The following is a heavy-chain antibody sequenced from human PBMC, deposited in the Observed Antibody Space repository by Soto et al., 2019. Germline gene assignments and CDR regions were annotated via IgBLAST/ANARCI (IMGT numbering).Heavy chain of an antibody. CDR3: ARFTRSYWYFDL. V-gene: IGHV4-4*02. CDR1: GGSISSSNW. Sequence: QVQLQESGPGLVKPSGTLSLTCAVSGGSISSSNWWSWVRQPPGKGLEWIGEIYHSGSTSYNPSLKRRVTISVDKSKNQFSMKLSSVNGEDTAVYYCARFTRSYWYFDLWGGGTPVTVSS. J-gene: IGHJ2*01. CDR2: IYHSGST.